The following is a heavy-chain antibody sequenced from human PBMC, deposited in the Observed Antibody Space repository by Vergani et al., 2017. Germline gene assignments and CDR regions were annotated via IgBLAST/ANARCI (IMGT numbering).Heavy chain of an antibody. J-gene: IGHJ4*02. CDR3: ASIAVKRRTWGYFDY. D-gene: IGHD6-19*01. CDR2: IWYDGSNK. Sequence: QVQLVESGGGVVQPGRSLRLSCAASGFTFSSYGMHWVLQAPGKGLEWVAVIWYDGSNKYYADSVKGRFTISRDNSKNTLYLQMNSLRAEDTAVYYCASIAVKRRTWGYFDYWGQGTLVTVSS. CDR1: GFTFSSYG. V-gene: IGHV3-33*01.